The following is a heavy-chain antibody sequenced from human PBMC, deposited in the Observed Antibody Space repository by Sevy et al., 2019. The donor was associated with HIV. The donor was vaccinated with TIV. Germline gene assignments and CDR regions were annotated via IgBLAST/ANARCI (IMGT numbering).Heavy chain of an antibody. CDR3: ATVGLGYYSGSSYYQGDWFDP. Sequence: ASVKVSCKVFGYSLRKLSMHWVRQAPGKGLEWMGSLDPGNGEITYAQTLQGRVTMTEDTLTDTAYMELSSLTSEDTATYYCATVGLGYYSGSSYYQGDWFDPWGQGTLVTVSS. D-gene: IGHD2-15*01. CDR2: LDPGNGEI. CDR1: GYSLRKLS. V-gene: IGHV1-24*01. J-gene: IGHJ5*02.